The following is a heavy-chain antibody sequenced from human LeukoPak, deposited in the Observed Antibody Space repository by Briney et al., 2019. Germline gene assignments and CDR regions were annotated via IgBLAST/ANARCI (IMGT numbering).Heavy chain of an antibody. V-gene: IGHV3-13*01. CDR3: ARDYSYLY. CDR2: ISTAEDT. J-gene: IGHJ4*02. CDR1: GFTFKSYD. D-gene: IGHD5-18*01. Sequence: GGSLRLSCAASGFTFKSYDMHWVRQAPGKGLEWVSAISTAEDTYYAGSVKGRFTISRENAKNSLYLQLSSLRAGDTAVYYCARDYSYLYWGQGTLVTVSS.